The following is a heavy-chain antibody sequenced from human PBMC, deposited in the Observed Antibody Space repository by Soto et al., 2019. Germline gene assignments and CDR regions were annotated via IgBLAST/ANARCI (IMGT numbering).Heavy chain of an antibody. D-gene: IGHD6-6*01. J-gene: IGHJ4*02. Sequence: SVKSSSEASCYTFTRYSFRWVRQAPGQGREWMGWISAYNGNTNYAQKLQGRVTMTTDTATSTAYMELRSLRSDDTAVYYGAREGSSFHYWGQGTLVTVSS. CDR2: ISAYNGNT. CDR1: CYTFTRYS. CDR3: AREGSSFHY. V-gene: IGHV1-18*04.